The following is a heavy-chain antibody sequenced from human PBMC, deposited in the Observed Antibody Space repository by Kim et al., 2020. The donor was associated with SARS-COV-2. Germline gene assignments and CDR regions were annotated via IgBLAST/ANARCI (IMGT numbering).Heavy chain of an antibody. CDR3: TRGAVSGNDALGI. Sequence: GGSLRLSCKASGFTLTKYGMHWVRQAPGTGLEWVAFVSYDGSVKYYGETVKGRSTISRDTSKNTLFLQMDSLRAGDTAVYYCTRGAVSGNDALGIWGQGSLVTVSS. D-gene: IGHD6-19*01. CDR1: GFTLTKYG. J-gene: IGHJ3*02. V-gene: IGHV3-30*03. CDR2: VSYDGSVK.